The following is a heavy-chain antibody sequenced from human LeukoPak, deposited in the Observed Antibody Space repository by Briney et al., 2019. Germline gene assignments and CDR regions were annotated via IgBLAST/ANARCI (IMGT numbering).Heavy chain of an antibody. J-gene: IGHJ6*04. CDR1: GFTFSSYW. D-gene: IGHD3-3*01. Sequence: GGSLRLSCAASGFTFSSYWMSWVRQAPGKGLEWVGFIRRKGYGGTTEYAPSVKGRFIISRDDSKSTAYLQMNSLKTEDTAVYYCTRDHDFWSGPFDVWGKGTTVTVSS. V-gene: IGHV3-49*04. CDR2: IRRKGYGGTT. CDR3: TRDHDFWSGPFDV.